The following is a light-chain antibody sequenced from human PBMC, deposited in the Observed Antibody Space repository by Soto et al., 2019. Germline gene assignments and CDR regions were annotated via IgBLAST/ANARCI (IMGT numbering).Light chain of an antibody. CDR3: QQCNSYLYT. V-gene: IGKV1-5*03. CDR1: QSISSW. J-gene: IGKJ2*01. CDR2: KAS. Sequence: DIQMTQSPSSVSASVGDRVTITCRASQSISSWLAWYQQKPGKAPKLLIYKASSLESGVPSRFSGSGSGTEFTLTISSLQPDDFATYYCQQCNSYLYTFGQGTKLEIK.